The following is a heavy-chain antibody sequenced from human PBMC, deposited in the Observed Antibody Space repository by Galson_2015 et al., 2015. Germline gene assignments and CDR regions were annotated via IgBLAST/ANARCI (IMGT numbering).Heavy chain of an antibody. J-gene: IGHJ4*02. V-gene: IGHV4-59*01. Sequence: ETLSVTCTVSGGSISSYYWSWIRQPPGKGLEWIGYIYYSGSTNYNPSLKSRVTISVDTSKNQFSLKLSSVTAADTAVYYCARSPGDYVSVSYYFDYWGQGTLVTVSS. CDR1: GGSISSYY. CDR2: IYYSGST. CDR3: ARSPGDYVSVSYYFDY. D-gene: IGHD4-17*01.